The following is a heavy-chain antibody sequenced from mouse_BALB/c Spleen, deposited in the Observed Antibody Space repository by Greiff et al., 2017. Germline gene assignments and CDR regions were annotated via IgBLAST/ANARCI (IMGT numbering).Heavy chain of an antibody. J-gene: IGHJ3*01. Sequence: QVQLQQSGAELVRPGTSVKVSCKASGYAFTNYLIEWVKQRPGQGLEWIGVINPGSGGTNYNEKFKGKATLTADKSSSTAYMQLSSLTSDDSAVYFCARGGYDVFLSFAYWGQGTLVTVSA. CDR1: GYAFTNYL. CDR2: INPGSGGT. D-gene: IGHD2-2*01. CDR3: ARGGYDVFLSFAY. V-gene: IGHV1-54*01.